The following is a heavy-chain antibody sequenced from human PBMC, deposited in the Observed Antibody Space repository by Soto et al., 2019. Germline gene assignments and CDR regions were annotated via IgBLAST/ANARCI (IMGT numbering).Heavy chain of an antibody. CDR1: GFTFSTSG. Sequence: QVQMVESGGGVVQPGTSLRLSCATSGFTFSTSGMHWVRQAPGKGLEWVAMISHDGSVTYYTDSVQGRFAISRDTPKNTLYLQMNSLRDEDTAIYYCAKDWGSSGWYHWFDPWGQGTRVTVS. V-gene: IGHV3-30*18. CDR2: ISHDGSVT. J-gene: IGHJ5*02. CDR3: AKDWGSSGWYHWFDP. D-gene: IGHD6-13*01.